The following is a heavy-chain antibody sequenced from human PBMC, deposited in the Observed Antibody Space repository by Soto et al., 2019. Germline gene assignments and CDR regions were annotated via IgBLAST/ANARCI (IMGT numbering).Heavy chain of an antibody. Sequence: PSETLSLTCYVSGGSVSRFFGTCILQSPGNGLEPISSVCSSGSTNYNPSLESLVAISLDTSKNQFSISMTVVSPAVTFATFSSRVRAEYAGLDYWGQGTLVTVSS. J-gene: IGHJ4*02. D-gene: IGHD2-2*01. V-gene: IGHV4-4*08. CDR1: GGSVSRFF. CDR3: SRVRAEYAGLDY. CDR2: VCSSGST.